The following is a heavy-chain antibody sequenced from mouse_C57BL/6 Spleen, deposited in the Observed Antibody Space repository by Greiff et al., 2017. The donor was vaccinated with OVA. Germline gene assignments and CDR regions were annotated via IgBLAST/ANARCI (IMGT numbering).Heavy chain of an antibody. J-gene: IGHJ3*01. CDR2: LDPETGGT. D-gene: IGHD1-1*01. V-gene: IGHV1-15*01. CDR3: TRNYYGSS. CDR1: GYTFTDYE. Sequence: VQLQESGAELVRPGASVTLSCKASGYTFTDYEMHWVKQTPVHGLEWIGALDPETGGTAYNQKFKGKAILTADKSSSTAYMELRSLTSEDAAVDYCTRNYYGSSWGQGTLVTVSA.